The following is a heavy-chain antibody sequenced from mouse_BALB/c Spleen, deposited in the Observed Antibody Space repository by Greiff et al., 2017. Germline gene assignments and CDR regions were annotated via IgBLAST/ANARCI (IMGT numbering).Heavy chain of an antibody. CDR3: ATTATGAMDY. J-gene: IGHJ4*01. Sequence: QVTLNVCGPGTLQPSQTLSLTCSFSGFSLSTSGMGVGWIRQPSGKGLEWLAHIWWDDDKRYNPALKSRLTISKDTSSNQVFLKIASVDTADTATYYCATTATGAMDYWGQGTSVTVSS. CDR2: IWWDDDK. V-gene: IGHV8-8*01. D-gene: IGHD1-2*01. CDR1: GFSLSTSGMG.